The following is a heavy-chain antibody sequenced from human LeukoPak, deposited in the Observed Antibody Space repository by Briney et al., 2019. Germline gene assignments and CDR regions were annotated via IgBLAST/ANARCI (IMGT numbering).Heavy chain of an antibody. CDR1: GYSISSGYY. CDR3: ARGIYWFDP. Sequence: PSETLSLTCSVSGYSISSGYYWDWIRQPPGKGLGWIGSIYHSGSTYYNPSLKSRVTISVDTSKNQFSLKLSSVTAADTAVYYCARGIYWFDPWGQGTLVTVSS. CDR2: IYHSGST. V-gene: IGHV4-38-2*02. J-gene: IGHJ5*02. D-gene: IGHD6-13*01.